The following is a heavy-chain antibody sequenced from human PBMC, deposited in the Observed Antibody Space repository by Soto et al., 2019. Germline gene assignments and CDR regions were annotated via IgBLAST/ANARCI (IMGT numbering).Heavy chain of an antibody. J-gene: IGHJ6*02. Sequence: EVQLVESGGGLVKPGGSLRLSCAASGFTFSSYSMNWVRQAPGKGLEWVSYISSSSSYIYYADSVKGRFTISRDNAKTSQYLKMNSLRAEDTAVYYCATVVDCSGGSCSSHIYYYYYGMDVWGQGTTVTVSS. CDR3: ATVVDCSGGSCSSHIYYYYYGMDV. CDR2: ISSSSSYI. V-gene: IGHV3-21*01. D-gene: IGHD2-15*01. CDR1: GFTFSSYS.